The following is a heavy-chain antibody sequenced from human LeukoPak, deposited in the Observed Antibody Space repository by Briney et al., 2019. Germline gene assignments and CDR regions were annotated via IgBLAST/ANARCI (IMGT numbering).Heavy chain of an antibody. CDR3: AKESRQWRGFWAQYYFDY. Sequence: PGGSLRLSCAASGFTFSSYAMSWVRQAPGKGLEWVSAISGSGGSTYYADSVKGRFTISRDNSKNTLYLQMNSLRAEDTAAYYCAKESRQWRGFWAQYYFDYWGQGTLVTVSS. D-gene: IGHD6-19*01. V-gene: IGHV3-23*01. CDR2: ISGSGGST. J-gene: IGHJ4*02. CDR1: GFTFSSYA.